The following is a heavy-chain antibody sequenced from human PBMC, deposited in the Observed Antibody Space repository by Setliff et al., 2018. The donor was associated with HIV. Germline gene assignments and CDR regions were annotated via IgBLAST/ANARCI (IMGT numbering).Heavy chain of an antibody. J-gene: IGHJ6*03. V-gene: IGHV1-3*01. CDR3: AREGKFRYYYYMDV. CDR2: INAGNGNT. D-gene: IGHD3-10*01. Sequence: WASVKVSCKASGYTFTSYAMHWVRQAPGQRLEWMGWINAGNGNTKYSQKFRGRVTITRDASASTAYMELSSLRSEDTAVYYCAREGKFRYYYYMDVWGKGTTVTVSS. CDR1: GYTFTSYA.